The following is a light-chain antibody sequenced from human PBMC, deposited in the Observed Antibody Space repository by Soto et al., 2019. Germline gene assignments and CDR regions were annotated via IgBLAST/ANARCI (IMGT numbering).Light chain of an antibody. CDR1: SSDVGGYNY. Sequence: QSALTQPASVSGSPGQSITISCTATSSDVGGYNYVSWYQQHPGKAPKLMIYEVSNRPSGVSNRFSGSKSGNTASLTISGLQAEDEADYYCSSYTSSSTLVVFGTGTKLTVL. CDR2: EVS. V-gene: IGLV2-14*01. CDR3: SSYTSSSTLVV. J-gene: IGLJ1*01.